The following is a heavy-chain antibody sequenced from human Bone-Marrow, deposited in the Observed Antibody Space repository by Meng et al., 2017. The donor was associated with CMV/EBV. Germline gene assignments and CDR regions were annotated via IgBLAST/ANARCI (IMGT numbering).Heavy chain of an antibody. Sequence: ASGFSFSHYGMNWVRQAPGKGLEWVAVIPSGGGNTYYADSVRGRFTISRDSSSDTLHLEMKRLSAEDTAVYYCAKSWDDFWRGLLQHWGQGTLVTVSS. CDR2: IPSGGGNT. V-gene: IGHV3-30*02. CDR3: AKSWDDFWRGLLQH. CDR1: GFSFSHYG. J-gene: IGHJ1*01. D-gene: IGHD3-3*01.